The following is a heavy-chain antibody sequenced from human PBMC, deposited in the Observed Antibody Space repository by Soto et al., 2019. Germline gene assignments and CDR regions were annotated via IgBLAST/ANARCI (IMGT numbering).Heavy chain of an antibody. D-gene: IGHD1-26*01. J-gene: IGHJ4*02. V-gene: IGHV1-69*13. CDR2: IIPIFGTA. Sequence: SVKVSCKASGGTFSSYAISWVRQAPGQGLEWMGGIIPIFGTANYAQKFQGRVTITADESTSTAYMELSSLRSEDTAVYYCARAESSGSYSDYWGQGTLVTVSS. CDR1: GGTFSSYA. CDR3: ARAESSGSYSDY.